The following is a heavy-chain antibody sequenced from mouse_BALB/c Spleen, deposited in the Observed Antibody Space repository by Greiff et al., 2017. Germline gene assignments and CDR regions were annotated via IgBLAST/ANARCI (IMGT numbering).Heavy chain of an antibody. CDR2: ISSGGGST. CDR1: GFAFSSYD. CDR3: ARERRLKSYWYFDV. J-gene: IGHJ1*01. V-gene: IGHV5-12-1*01. Sequence: EVMLVESGGGLVKPGGSLKLSCAASGFAFSSYDMSWVRQTPEKRLEWVAYISSGGGSTYYPDTVKGRFTISRDNAKNTLYLQMSSLKSDDTAMYYCARERRLKSYWYFDVWGAGTTVTVSS. D-gene: IGHD1-3*01.